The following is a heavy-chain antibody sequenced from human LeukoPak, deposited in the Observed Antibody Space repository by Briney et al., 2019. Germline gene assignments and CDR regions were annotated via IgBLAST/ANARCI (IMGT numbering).Heavy chain of an antibody. J-gene: IGHJ5*02. Sequence: ASVKVSCKASGYTFTSYDINWVRQATGQGLEWMGWMNPNSGNTGYAQKFQGRVTMTRNTSISTAYMELSSLRSEDTAVYHCASSIVVDPEGFDPWGQGTLVTVSS. CDR1: GYTFTSYD. V-gene: IGHV1-8*01. D-gene: IGHD2-2*01. CDR3: ASSIVVDPEGFDP. CDR2: MNPNSGNT.